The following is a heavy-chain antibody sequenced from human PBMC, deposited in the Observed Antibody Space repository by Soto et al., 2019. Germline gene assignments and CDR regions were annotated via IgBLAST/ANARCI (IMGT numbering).Heavy chain of an antibody. J-gene: IGHJ4*02. V-gene: IGHV4-34*01. CDR1: GGYFSGYY. CDR2: INHSGST. CDR3: ARVCSGGSCYSGVDY. D-gene: IGHD2-15*01. Sequence: PSETLSVTCAVYGGYFSGYYWSWIRQPPGKGLEWIGEINHSGSTNYNPSLKSRVTISVDTSKNQFSLKLSSVTAADTAVYYCARVCSGGSCYSGVDYWGQGTLVTVSS.